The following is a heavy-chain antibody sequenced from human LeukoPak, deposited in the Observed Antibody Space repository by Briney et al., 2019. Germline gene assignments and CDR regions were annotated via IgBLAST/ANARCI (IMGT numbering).Heavy chain of an antibody. CDR2: INHSGST. V-gene: IGHV4-34*01. D-gene: IGHD3-16*02. CDR3: ARAAGIYVWGSYRSVYFDY. Sequence: SETLSLTCAVYGGSFSGYYWSWIRQPPGKGLEWLGEINHSGSTNYNPSLKSRVTISVGTSKNQFSLKLSSVTAADTAVYYCARAAGIYVWGSYRSVYFDYWGQGTLGTVSA. J-gene: IGHJ4*02. CDR1: GGSFSGYY.